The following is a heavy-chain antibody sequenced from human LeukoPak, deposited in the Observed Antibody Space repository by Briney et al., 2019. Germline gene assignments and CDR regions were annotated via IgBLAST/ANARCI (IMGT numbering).Heavy chain of an antibody. CDR1: GYTFSEYY. CDR3: AREGRGGVMLELRYYYYYGMDV. CDR2: INPNRGAT. J-gene: IGHJ6*02. D-gene: IGHD3-16*01. Sequence: ASVKVSCKASGYTFSEYYIHWVRQAPGQGLEWMGWINPNRGATNYAQKFQGRGTMTRDTSISTAYMEPSRRRSDDTAVYYCAREGRGGVMLELRYYYYYGMDVWGQGTTVTVSS. V-gene: IGHV1-2*02.